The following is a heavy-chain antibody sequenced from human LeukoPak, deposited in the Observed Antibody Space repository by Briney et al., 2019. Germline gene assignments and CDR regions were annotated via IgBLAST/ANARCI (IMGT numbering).Heavy chain of an antibody. CDR2: LYTADSNT. CDR3: QKLNFSDGYDAIYS. D-gene: IGHD5-18*01. J-gene: IGHJ4*02. Sequence: GESLKISCKGSGYSFTSYWIGWVRHMAGKRLEWMGVLYTADSNTRYSPSFQGQDTISTAKSTSSAYLQWSTQKASDSGRYSSQKLNFSDGYDAIYSWGEGTPVAASS. V-gene: IGHV5-51*01. CDR1: GYSFTSYW.